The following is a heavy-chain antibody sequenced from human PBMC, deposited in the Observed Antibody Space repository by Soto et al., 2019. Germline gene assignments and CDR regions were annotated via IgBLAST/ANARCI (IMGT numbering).Heavy chain of an antibody. CDR1: GGTFRTYT. V-gene: IGHV1-69*02. CDR2: IIPILDVA. J-gene: IGHJ5*02. Sequence: QVQLVQSGAEVKRPGSSVKVSCQTSGGTFRTYTINWVRQAPGQGLEWMGRIIPILDVANYAQKFQGRVTTTADKSTSTAHMELRSLRSEDTAVYYSARSIQEDIGVAGSKYICFDPWGQGTLVTVSS. D-gene: IGHD6-19*01. CDR3: ARSIQEDIGVAGSKYICFDP.